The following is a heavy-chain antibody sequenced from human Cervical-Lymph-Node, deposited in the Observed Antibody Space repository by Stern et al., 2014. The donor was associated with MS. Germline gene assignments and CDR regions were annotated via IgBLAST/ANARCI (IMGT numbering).Heavy chain of an antibody. CDR3: ARQTTAWASDV. CDR1: GYKFSIYW. V-gene: IGHV5-51*01. D-gene: IGHD1-14*01. CDR2: IYPGDSET. Sequence: EVQLVQSGAELMRPGESLKISCKGSGYKFSIYWIAWVRQMPGKGLAWMGIIYPGDSETRYSPSFQGQVTMSADKSTSTAYLQWSSLNASDTAMYFCARQTTAWASDVWGQGTLVTVSS. J-gene: IGHJ4*02.